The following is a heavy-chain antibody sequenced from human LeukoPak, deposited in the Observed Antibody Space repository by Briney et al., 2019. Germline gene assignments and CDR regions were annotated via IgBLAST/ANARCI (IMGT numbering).Heavy chain of an antibody. CDR3: ARDLWELQSAFDL. Sequence: PSDTLSLTCTVSGGSISSFYRSWLRQPPGKGLEWIGYIFYSGSTNYNPSLESRVTISIDTSKNQFSLKLRSVTAADTAVYYCARDLWELQSAFDLWGQGTMVTVSS. D-gene: IGHD1-26*01. CDR2: IFYSGST. CDR1: GGSISSFY. V-gene: IGHV4-59*01. J-gene: IGHJ3*01.